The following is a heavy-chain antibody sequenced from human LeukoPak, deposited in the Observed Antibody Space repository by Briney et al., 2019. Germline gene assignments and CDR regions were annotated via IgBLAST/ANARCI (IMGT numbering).Heavy chain of an antibody. CDR1: GFTFNSYG. J-gene: IGHJ5*02. CDR3: AKDPILYTSSPYNWFDP. Sequence: GGSLRLSCAASGFTFNSYGMHWVRQAPGEGLEWVTFILYDGSNQYYTDSVKGRFTISRDNSKNTLFLQMDSLRPEDTAVYYCAKDPILYTSSPYNWFDPWGQGTLVTVSS. V-gene: IGHV3-30*02. D-gene: IGHD6-13*01. CDR2: ILYDGSNQ.